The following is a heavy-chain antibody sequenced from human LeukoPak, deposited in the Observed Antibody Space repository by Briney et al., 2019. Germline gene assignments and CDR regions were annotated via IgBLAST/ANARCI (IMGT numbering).Heavy chain of an antibody. CDR2: ISGSGGST. Sequence: PGGSLRLSCAASGFTFSSYAMHWVRQAPGKGLEWVSAISGSGGSTYYADSVKGRFTISRDNSKNTLYLQMNSLRAEDTAVYYCAKLFPQYYDFWSGYLGSVSDWGQGTLVTVSS. CDR1: GFTFSSYA. CDR3: AKLFPQYYDFWSGYLGSVSD. V-gene: IGHV3-23*01. J-gene: IGHJ4*02. D-gene: IGHD3-3*01.